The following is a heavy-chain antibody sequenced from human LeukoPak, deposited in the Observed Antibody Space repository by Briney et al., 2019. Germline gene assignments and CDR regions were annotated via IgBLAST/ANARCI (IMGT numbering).Heavy chain of an antibody. Sequence: GGSLRLSCAASGFTFSSYSMNWVRQAPGKGLEWVSSISSSSSYIYYADSVKGRSTISRDNAKNSLYLQMNSLRAEDTAVYYCAREKRYYGSGSSDVDYWGQGTLVTVSS. J-gene: IGHJ4*02. V-gene: IGHV3-21*01. CDR3: AREKRYYGSGSSDVDY. CDR1: GFTFSSYS. D-gene: IGHD3-10*01. CDR2: ISSSSSYI.